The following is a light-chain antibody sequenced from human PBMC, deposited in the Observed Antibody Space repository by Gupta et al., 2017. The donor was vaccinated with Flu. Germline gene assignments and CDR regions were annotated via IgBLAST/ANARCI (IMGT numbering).Light chain of an antibody. CDR3: QQSDSTPWT. V-gene: IGKV1-39*01. J-gene: IGKJ1*01. CDR2: GAS. Sequence: GDRVTITCRTSQTITNYLNWYQQKPGKAPKLLIYGASSLQSGVPSRFSGSGSGTDFTLTISKLQPEDFATYYCQQSDSTPWTFGQGTKVEIK. CDR1: QTITNY.